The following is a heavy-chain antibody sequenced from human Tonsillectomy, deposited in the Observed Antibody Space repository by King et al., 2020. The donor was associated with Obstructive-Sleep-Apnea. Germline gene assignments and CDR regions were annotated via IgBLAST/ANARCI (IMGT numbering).Heavy chain of an antibody. CDR1: EFTLSSYG. CDR3: AKDRGPTRTTGDFDY. V-gene: IGHV3-30*18. D-gene: IGHD1-1*01. CDR2: LSYDGTNE. J-gene: IGHJ4*02. Sequence: VQLVESGGGVVQPGRSLRLSCAASEFTLSSYGIHWVRQAPGKGLEWVAILSYDGTNEYYADSVKGRFTISRDISKNTVFLQMNSLRAEDTAVYYCAKDRGPTRTTGDFDYWGQGTLVTVSS.